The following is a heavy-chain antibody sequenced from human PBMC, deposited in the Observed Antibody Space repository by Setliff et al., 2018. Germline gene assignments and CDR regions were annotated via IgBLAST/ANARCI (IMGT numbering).Heavy chain of an antibody. CDR3: ARAPSVELVTIRTNSWFTY. CDR1: GYTFRNYA. J-gene: IGHJ4*02. Sequence: ASVQFSCQASGYTFRNYAFAWVRQAPGQGLEWVGWISVYNGDTNYAQKFQGRVTLTTDTSTSTAYMELRSPTSDDSAFYYCARAPSVELVTIRTNSWFTYWGQGTLVTVSS. D-gene: IGHD5-18*01. V-gene: IGHV1-18*01. CDR2: ISVYNGDT.